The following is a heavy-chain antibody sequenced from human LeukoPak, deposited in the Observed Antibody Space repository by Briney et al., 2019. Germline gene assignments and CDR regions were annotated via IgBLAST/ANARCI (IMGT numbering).Heavy chain of an antibody. CDR3: ASYNWNFLNDY. CDR2: INSDGTST. D-gene: IGHD1-7*01. V-gene: IGHV3-74*01. J-gene: IGHJ4*02. CDR1: GFTFSSYA. Sequence: PGGSLRLSCAASGFTFSSYAMSWVRQAPGKGLVWVSGINSDGTSTRYADSVKGRFTISRDNAKNTLYLQMNSLRAEDTAVYYCASYNWNFLNDYWGQGTLVTVSS.